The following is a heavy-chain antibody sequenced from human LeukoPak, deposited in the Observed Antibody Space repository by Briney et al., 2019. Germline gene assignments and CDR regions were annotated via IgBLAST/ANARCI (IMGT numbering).Heavy chain of an antibody. D-gene: IGHD4/OR15-4a*01. CDR2: ISYDGSNK. Sequence: PGRSLRLSCAASGFTFSSYAMHSVRQAPGKGLEWVAVISYDGSNKYYADSVKGRFTISRDNSKNTLYLQMNSLRAEDTAVYYCARETRSATIPYGMDVWGQGTTVTVSS. J-gene: IGHJ6*02. CDR1: GFTFSSYA. V-gene: IGHV3-30*04. CDR3: ARETRSATIPYGMDV.